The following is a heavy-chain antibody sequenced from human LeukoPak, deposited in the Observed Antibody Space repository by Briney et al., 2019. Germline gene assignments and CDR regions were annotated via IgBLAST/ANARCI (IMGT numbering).Heavy chain of an antibody. J-gene: IGHJ3*02. CDR3: ARDRFDSRAFDI. CDR1: GYTFTGYY. V-gene: IGHV1-2*02. Sequence: ASGKVSCKAFGYTFTGYYIHWVRQAPGQGLEWMGWINPNIGATSYAQKFQGRVTVTRDTSISTAYMELTSLRSDDSAVYYCARDRFDSRAFDIWGQGTMVTGSS. CDR2: INPNIGAT. D-gene: IGHD3-10*01.